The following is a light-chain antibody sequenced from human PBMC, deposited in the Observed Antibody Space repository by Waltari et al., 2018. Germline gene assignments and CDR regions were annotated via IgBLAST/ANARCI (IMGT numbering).Light chain of an antibody. Sequence: TCRDSESVKNNLAWYQHQPGKAPKVLVHKASRLESGVPSRFSGSGYGTEFTLTISSLEPDDFATYYCHQCNTLPLTFGGGTKVEIK. CDR1: ESVKNN. V-gene: IGKV1-5*03. CDR2: KAS. J-gene: IGKJ4*01. CDR3: HQCNTLPLT.